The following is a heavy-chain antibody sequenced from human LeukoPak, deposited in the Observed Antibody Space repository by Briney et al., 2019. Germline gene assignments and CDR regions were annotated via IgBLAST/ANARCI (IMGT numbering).Heavy chain of an antibody. V-gene: IGHV3-21*01. CDR3: ARDGYYDSSGSSYDAFDI. CDR2: ISSSSSYI. Sequence: GGSLRLSCAASGFTFSSYSMNWVRQAPGKGLEWVSSISSSSSYIYYADSVKGRFTISRDNAKNSLYLQMNSLRAEDTAVYYCARDGYYDSSGSSYDAFDIWGQGTMVTVSP. D-gene: IGHD3-22*01. CDR1: GFTFSSYS. J-gene: IGHJ3*02.